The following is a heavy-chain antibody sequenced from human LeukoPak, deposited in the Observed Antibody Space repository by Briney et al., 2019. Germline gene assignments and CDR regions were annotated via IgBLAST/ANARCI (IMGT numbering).Heavy chain of an antibody. J-gene: IGHJ6*03. CDR1: GYTFTGYY. CDR3: ARDVGYCSSTSCYLYYYYMDV. V-gene: IGHV1-2*02. D-gene: IGHD2-2*01. CDR2: INPNSGGT. Sequence: GASVKVSCKASGYTFTGYYMHWVRQAPGQGLEWMGWINPNSGGTNYAQKFQGRVTMTRDTSISTAYMELSRLRSDDTAVYYCARDVGYCSSTSCYLYYYYMDVWGKGTTVTVSS.